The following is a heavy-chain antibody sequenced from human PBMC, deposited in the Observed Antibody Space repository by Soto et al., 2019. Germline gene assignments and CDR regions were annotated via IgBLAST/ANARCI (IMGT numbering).Heavy chain of an antibody. CDR2: TRNKANSYTT. CDR3: ARGGRERDYYNMDV. Sequence: GGSLRLSCAASGFTFSDHYMDWVRQAPGKGLEWVGRTRNKANSYTTEYAASVKGRFTISRDDSKNSLYLQMSSLKTEDTAVYYCARGGRERDYYNMDVWGKGTTVTVSS. V-gene: IGHV3-72*01. CDR1: GFTFSDHY. J-gene: IGHJ6*03. D-gene: IGHD1-1*01.